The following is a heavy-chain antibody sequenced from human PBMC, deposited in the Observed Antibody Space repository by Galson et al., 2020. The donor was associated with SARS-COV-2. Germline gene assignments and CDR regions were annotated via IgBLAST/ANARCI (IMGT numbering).Heavy chain of an antibody. V-gene: IGHV3-9*01. CDR3: ATPALGSGDY. CDR1: GFTFDDYA. Sequence: LSLTCAASGFTFDDYAMHWVRQAPGKGLEWVSGISWNSGSIGYADSVKGRFTISRDNAKNSLYLQMNSLRAEDTALYYCATPALGSGDYWGQGTLVTVSS. D-gene: IGHD3-16*01. J-gene: IGHJ4*02. CDR2: ISWNSGSI.